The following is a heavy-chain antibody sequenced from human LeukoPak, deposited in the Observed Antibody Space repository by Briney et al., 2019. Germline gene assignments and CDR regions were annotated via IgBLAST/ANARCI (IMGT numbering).Heavy chain of an antibody. CDR3: AGELGYCSGGDY. D-gene: IGHD2-15*01. V-gene: IGHV3-48*03. J-gene: IGHJ4*02. Sequence: AGGSLRLSCAASGFTFSSYEMNWVRQAPGKGLEWVSYISDSGGTIYYADSVKGRFTISRDNAKNSLYLQMNSLRAEDTAVYYCAGELGYCSGGDYWGQGTLVTVSS. CDR1: GFTFSSYE. CDR2: ISDSGGTI.